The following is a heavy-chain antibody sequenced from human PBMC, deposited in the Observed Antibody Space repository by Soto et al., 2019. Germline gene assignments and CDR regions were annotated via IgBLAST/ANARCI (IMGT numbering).Heavy chain of an antibody. CDR3: AHTTSEFGY. J-gene: IGHJ4*02. V-gene: IGHV2-5*02. CDR1: GFSLSTSGAG. Sequence: QITLKESGPTLVKPTQTLTLTCTFSGFSLSTSGAGVGWVRQPPRKAPEWLALIYWDDDKRYSPSLKSRHTTTKDTSKNQVVLTMTNMDPVDTATYYCAHTTSEFGYWGQGTLVTVTS. CDR2: IYWDDDK.